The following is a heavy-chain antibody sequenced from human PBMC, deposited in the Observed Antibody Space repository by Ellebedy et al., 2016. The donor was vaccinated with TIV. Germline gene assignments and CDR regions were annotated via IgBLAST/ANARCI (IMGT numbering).Heavy chain of an antibody. J-gene: IGHJ6*02. CDR2: LYYSGST. Sequence: MPSETLSLTCTVSGGSIRSYYWSWIRQPPGKGLAWIGYLYYSGSTNYNPSLKSRVTISVHQSKNQFSLKLSSVTAADTAVYYCARSQRAGIDVWGQGTTVTVSS. V-gene: IGHV4-59*08. CDR3: ARSQRAGIDV. CDR1: GGSIRSYY.